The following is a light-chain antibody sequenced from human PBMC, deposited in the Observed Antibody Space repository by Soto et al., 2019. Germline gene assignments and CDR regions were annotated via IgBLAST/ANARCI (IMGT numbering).Light chain of an antibody. Sequence: DIPMTQSPSSLSASVGDRVTITCQASQDISNYLNWYQQKPGKAPKLLIYDASNLETGVPSRFSGSGSGTDFTFTISSLQPEDIATYYCQQYDNLLSFGQGTKVEIK. CDR2: DAS. CDR1: QDISNY. CDR3: QQYDNLLS. V-gene: IGKV1-33*01. J-gene: IGKJ1*01.